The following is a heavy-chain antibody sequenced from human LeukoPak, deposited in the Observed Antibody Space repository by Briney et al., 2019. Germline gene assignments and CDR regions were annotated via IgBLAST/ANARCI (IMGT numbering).Heavy chain of an antibody. V-gene: IGHV4-34*01. J-gene: IGHJ6*02. CDR3: ARRVPMVRGVYGMDV. CDR1: GGSFSGYY. CDR2: INHSGST. D-gene: IGHD3-10*01. Sequence: SETLSLTCAVYGGSFSGYYWSWIRQPPGKGLEWIGEINHSGSTNYNPFLKSRVTISVDTSKNQFSLKLSSVTAADTAVYYCARRVPMVRGVYGMDVWGQGTTVTVSS.